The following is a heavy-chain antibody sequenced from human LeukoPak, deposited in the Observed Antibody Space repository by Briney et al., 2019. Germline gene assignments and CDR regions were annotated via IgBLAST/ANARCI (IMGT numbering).Heavy chain of an antibody. CDR2: IVVGSGNT. Sequence: TSVKVSCKASGFTFTSSAVQWVRQARGQRLEWIGWIVVGSGNTNYAQKFQGRVTMTEDTSTDTAYMELSSLRSEDTAVYYCATPNPNYDILTGYSPFDPWGQGTLVTVSS. D-gene: IGHD3-9*01. CDR3: ATPNPNYDILTGYSPFDP. V-gene: IGHV1-58*01. J-gene: IGHJ5*02. CDR1: GFTFTSSA.